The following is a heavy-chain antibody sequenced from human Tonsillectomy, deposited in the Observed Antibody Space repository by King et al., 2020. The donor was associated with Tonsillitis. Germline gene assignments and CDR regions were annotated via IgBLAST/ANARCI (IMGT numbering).Heavy chain of an antibody. CDR1: GFTFSDYY. V-gene: IGHV3-11*05. CDR3: ARGGGHPGRVAAAGLGY. J-gene: IGHJ4*02. Sequence: VQLVESGGGLVKPGGSLRLSCAASGFTFSDYYMSWIRQAPGKGLEWVSYISSSSSYINYADSVKGRFTIARDNGKNSLYLQMNSLRAQETAVDYWARGGGHPGRVAAAGLGYWGQGTLVTVSS. D-gene: IGHD6-13*01. CDR2: ISSSSSYI.